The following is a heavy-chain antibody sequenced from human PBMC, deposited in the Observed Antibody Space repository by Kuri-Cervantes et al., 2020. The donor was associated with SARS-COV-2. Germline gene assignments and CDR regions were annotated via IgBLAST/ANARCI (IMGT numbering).Heavy chain of an antibody. J-gene: IGHJ4*02. CDR1: GGSISSGDYY. D-gene: IGHD5-24*01. Sequence: LRLSCTVSGGSISSGDYYWSWIRQPPGKGLEWIGYIYYSGSTYYNPSLKSRVTISVDTSKNQFSLKLSSVTAADTAVYYCARGARPGGEEMATIVHFDYWGQGTLVTVSS. CDR2: IYYSGST. V-gene: IGHV4-30-4*01. CDR3: ARGARPGGEEMATIVHFDY.